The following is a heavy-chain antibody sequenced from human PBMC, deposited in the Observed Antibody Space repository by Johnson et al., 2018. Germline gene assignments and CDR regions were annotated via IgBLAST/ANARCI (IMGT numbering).Heavy chain of an antibody. CDR2: IKSKTDGGTT. CDR3: TTERLREQRGRGWWRMDV. D-gene: IGHD3-16*01. V-gene: IGHV3-15*07. CDR1: GFTFSNAW. J-gene: IGHJ6*04. Sequence: EVQLVESGGGLVKPGGSLRLSCAASGFTFSNAWMNWVRQAPGKGLEWVGRIKSKTDGGTTDYAAPVKGRFTISRDDSKNTLYLQMNSLKTEDTAVYYGTTERLREQRGRGWWRMDVWGKGTTVTVSS.